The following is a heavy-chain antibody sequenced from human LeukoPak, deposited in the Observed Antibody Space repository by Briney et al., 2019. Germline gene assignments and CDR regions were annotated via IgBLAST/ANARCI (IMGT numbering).Heavy chain of an antibody. Sequence: SSETLSLTCAVYGGSFSGYYWSWIRQPPGKGLEWIGEINHSGSTNYNPSLKSRVTISVDTSKNQFSPKLSSVTAADTAVYYCARGYCSSTSCWNYFDYWGQGTLVTVSS. CDR3: ARGYCSSTSCWNYFDY. V-gene: IGHV4-34*01. CDR1: GGSFSGYY. CDR2: INHSGST. D-gene: IGHD2-2*01. J-gene: IGHJ4*02.